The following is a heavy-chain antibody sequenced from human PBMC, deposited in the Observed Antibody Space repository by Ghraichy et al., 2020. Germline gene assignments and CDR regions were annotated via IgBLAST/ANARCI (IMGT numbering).Heavy chain of an antibody. CDR1: GFTFSDYF. Sequence: LSLTCAASGFTFSDYFMSWIRQAPGNGLEWVSYIIDDSSDRTYAYSVKGRFTLSRDNAKNSLYLQMNTLRAEDTAVYYCVRDNRAVPGKEFDYCGRGTLVTVSS. CDR3: VRDNRAVPGKEFDY. D-gene: IGHD6-19*01. J-gene: IGHJ4*02. CDR2: IIDDSSDR. V-gene: IGHV3-11*06.